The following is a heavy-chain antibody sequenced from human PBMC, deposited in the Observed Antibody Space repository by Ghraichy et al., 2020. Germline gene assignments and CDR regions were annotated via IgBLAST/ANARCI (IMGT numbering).Heavy chain of an antibody. V-gene: IGHV3-15*01. J-gene: IGHJ5*02. D-gene: IGHD6-19*01. CDR1: GFTFSNAW. Sequence: GGSLRLSCAASGFTFSNAWMSWVRQAPGKGLEWVGRIKSKTDGGTTDYAAPVKGRFTISRDDSKNTLYLQMNSLKTEDTAVYYCTTPRVAVAGNWFDPWGQGTLVTVSS. CDR3: TTPRVAVAGNWFDP. CDR2: IKSKTDGGTT.